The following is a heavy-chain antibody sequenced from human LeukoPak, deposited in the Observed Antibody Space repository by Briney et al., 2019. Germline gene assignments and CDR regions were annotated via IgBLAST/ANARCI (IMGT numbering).Heavy chain of an antibody. V-gene: IGHV3-7*03. D-gene: IGHD2-2*01. CDR2: INYHGSEN. Sequence: GGSLRLSCAASGFTFSDYWMQWVRQAPGKGLEWVANINYHGSENYLVDSVKGRFTISRDNAENSLYLQLNSLRAEDTALYYCARQYCSSTNCYSYYHYYDMDVWGKGTTVTVSS. J-gene: IGHJ6*03. CDR1: GFTFSDYW. CDR3: ARQYCSSTNCYSYYHYYDMDV.